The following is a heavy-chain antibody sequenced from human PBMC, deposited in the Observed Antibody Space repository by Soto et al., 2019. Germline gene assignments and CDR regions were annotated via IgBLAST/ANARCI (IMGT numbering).Heavy chain of an antibody. V-gene: IGHV1-3*01. CDR1: GYTFTSYA. J-gene: IGHJ6*02. CDR3: ARIAVAKLASRPSYGMDV. CDR2: INAGNGNT. Sequence: GASVKVSCKASGYTFTSYAMHWVRQAPGQRLEWMGWINAGNGNTKYSQKFQGRVTITRDTSASTAYMELSSLRSEDTAVYYCARIAVAKLASRPSYGMDVWGQGTTVTVSS. D-gene: IGHD6-19*01.